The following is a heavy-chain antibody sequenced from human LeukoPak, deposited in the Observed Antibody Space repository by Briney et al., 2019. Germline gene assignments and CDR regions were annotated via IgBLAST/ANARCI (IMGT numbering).Heavy chain of an antibody. V-gene: IGHV4-61*02. Sequence: SETLSLTCTVSGGSISSGSYYWSWIRQPAGKGLEWIGRIYTSGSTNYNPSLKSRVTISVDTSKNQFSLKLSSVTAADTAVYHCAREYYYYYYMDVWGKGTTVTVSS. CDR3: AREYYYYYYMDV. J-gene: IGHJ6*03. CDR1: GGSISSGSYY. CDR2: IYTSGST.